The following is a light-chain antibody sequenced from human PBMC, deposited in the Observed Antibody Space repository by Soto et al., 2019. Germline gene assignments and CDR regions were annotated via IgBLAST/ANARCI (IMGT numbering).Light chain of an antibody. CDR3: QTYNSAPYT. CDR2: AAS. CDR1: QGISNY. Sequence: DIQMTQSPSSLSASVGDRVTITCRASQGISNYLAWYQQKPWKVPKLLIYAASTLQSGVPSRFSGSGSGTDFTLTNSSLQPEDVATYYCQTYNSAPYTFGQGTKLEVK. J-gene: IGKJ2*01. V-gene: IGKV1-27*01.